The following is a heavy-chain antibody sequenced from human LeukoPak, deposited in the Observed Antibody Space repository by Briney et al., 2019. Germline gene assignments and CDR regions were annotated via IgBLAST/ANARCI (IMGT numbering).Heavy chain of an antibody. D-gene: IGHD3-22*01. CDR2: IKSKTDGGTT. CDR3: TTDLQYYDSNDDAFDI. V-gene: IGHV3-15*01. J-gene: IGHJ3*02. Sequence: GGSLRLSCAASGFTFSNAWMSWVRQAPGKGLEWVGRIKSKTDGGTTDYAAPVKGRFTISRDDSKNTLYLQMNSLKTEDTAVYYCTTDLQYYDSNDDAFDIWGQGTMVTVSS. CDR1: GFTFSNAW.